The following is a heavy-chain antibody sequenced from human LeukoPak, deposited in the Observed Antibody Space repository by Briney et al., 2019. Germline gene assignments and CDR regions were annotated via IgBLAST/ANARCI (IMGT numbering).Heavy chain of an antibody. V-gene: IGHV3-7*01. CDR2: IKPDGSEK. CDR3: ARFGDYLTFDY. Sequence: QPGGSLRLSCAASGFTFSSYWMSWVRQAPGKGLEWVANIKPDGSEKYYVDSVKGRFTISRDNAKNSLYLQMNCLRAEDTAVYYCARFGDYLTFDYWGQGTLVTVSS. J-gene: IGHJ4*02. CDR1: GFTFSSYW. D-gene: IGHD4-17*01.